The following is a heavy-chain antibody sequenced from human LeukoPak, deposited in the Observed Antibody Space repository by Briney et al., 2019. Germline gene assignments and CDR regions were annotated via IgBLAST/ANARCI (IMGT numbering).Heavy chain of an antibody. J-gene: IGHJ5*02. CDR2: ISAYNGNT. D-gene: IGHD6-6*01. CDR3: ARVGVSSKAARPDWFDP. V-gene: IGHV1-18*01. CDR1: GYTFTSYG. Sequence: ASVKVSCKASGYTFTSYGNSWVRQAPGQGLEWMGWISAYNGNTNYAQKLQGRVTMTTDTSTSTAYMELRSLRSDDTAVYYCARVGVSSKAARPDWFDPWGQGTLVTVSS.